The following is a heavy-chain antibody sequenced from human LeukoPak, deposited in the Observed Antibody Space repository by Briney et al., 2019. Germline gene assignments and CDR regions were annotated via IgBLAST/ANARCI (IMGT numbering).Heavy chain of an antibody. V-gene: IGHV3-23*01. J-gene: IGHJ4*02. CDR3: AKYRLSGRRDYDY. CDR2: IGTTAGDT. CDR1: GFTFSTYA. D-gene: IGHD3-16*02. Sequence: PGGSLRLSCAASGFTFSTYAMTWVRQAPGKGVEGGSTIGTTAGDTYYADSVKGRFTVSRDNSKNTLYLQMSSLRAEDTAVYYCAKYRLSGRRDYDYWGQGILVTVSS.